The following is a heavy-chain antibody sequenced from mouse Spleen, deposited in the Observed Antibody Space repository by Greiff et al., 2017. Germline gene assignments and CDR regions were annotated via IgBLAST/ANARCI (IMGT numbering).Heavy chain of an antibody. J-gene: IGHJ4*01. CDR1: GFSLTSYG. Sequence: VKLMESGPGLVQPSQSLSITCTVSGFSLTSYGVHWVRQSPGKGLEWLGVIWSNGNTDYNAAFISRLSISKDSSKSQVFFKMNSLQADDTAIYYCPYGNGMDYWGQGTSVTVSS. V-gene: IGHV2-2*01. CDR3: PYGNGMDY. D-gene: IGHD2-1*01. CDR2: IWSNGNT.